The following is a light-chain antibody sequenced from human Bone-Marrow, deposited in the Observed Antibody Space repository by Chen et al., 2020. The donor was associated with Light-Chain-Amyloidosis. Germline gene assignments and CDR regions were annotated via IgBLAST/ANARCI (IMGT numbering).Light chain of an antibody. J-gene: IGKJ4*01. CDR1: QTISSNY. V-gene: IGKV3-20*01. Sequence: EIVLTQSPGTLSLSPGEGANLSCRASQTISSNYLTWYQQKFGQAPRLLIYGSSSRAIGIPDSFTGSGSGTDFTLTINRLEPEDFAMYYCQQYGTSPLTFGGGTKVDIK. CDR3: QQYGTSPLT. CDR2: GSS.